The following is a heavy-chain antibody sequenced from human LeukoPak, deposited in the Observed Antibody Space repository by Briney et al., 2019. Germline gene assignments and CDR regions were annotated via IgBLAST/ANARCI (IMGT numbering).Heavy chain of an antibody. D-gene: IGHD4-11*01. V-gene: IGHV3-30-3*01. CDR3: STEAVVTVTGFDS. CDR1: GFTFSTYS. CDR2: ISNDGNMI. J-gene: IGHJ4*02. Sequence: GGSLRLSCAASGFTFSTYSMHWDRQAPGKGLDWVAVISNDGNMIYYADSVKGRFTISRDNSKKKLYLQMNSLRAEDTAVYYCSTEAVVTVTGFDSWGQGTLVTVSS.